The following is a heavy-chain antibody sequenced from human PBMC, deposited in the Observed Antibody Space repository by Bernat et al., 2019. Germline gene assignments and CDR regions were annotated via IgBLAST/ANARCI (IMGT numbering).Heavy chain of an antibody. Sequence: QVQLVESGGGVVQPGRSLRLSCAASGFTFSSYGMHWVRQAPGKGLGWVAVISYDGSNKYYAVSVKGRFTISRDNSKNTLYLQMNSLRGEDTAVYYCAKEDSYYYESSGYYFDYWGQGSLVTVSS. CDR2: ISYDGSNK. D-gene: IGHD3-22*01. CDR1: GFTFSSYG. CDR3: AKEDSYYYESSGYYFDY. J-gene: IGHJ4*02. V-gene: IGHV3-30*18.